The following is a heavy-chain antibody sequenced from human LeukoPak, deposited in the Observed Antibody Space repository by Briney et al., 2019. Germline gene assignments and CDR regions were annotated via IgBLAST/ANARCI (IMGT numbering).Heavy chain of an antibody. J-gene: IGHJ5*02. CDR2: ISYSGST. CDR1: GGSISSSNYY. V-gene: IGHV4-39*07. D-gene: IGHD5-18*01. CDR3: ARDLGYYNWFDP. Sequence: PSETLSLTCTVSGGSISSSNYYWGWIRQPPGKGLEWIGSISYSGSTYYNPSLKSRVTISVDTSKNQFSLKLSSVTAADTAVYYCARDLGYYNWFDPWGQGTLVTVSS.